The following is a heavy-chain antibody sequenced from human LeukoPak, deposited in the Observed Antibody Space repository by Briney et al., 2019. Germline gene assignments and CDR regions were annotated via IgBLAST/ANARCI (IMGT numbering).Heavy chain of an antibody. Sequence: PSETLSLTCAVYGGSFSGYYWSWIRQPPGEGLEWIGEINHSGSTNYNPSLKSRVTISVDTSQNQFSLKLSSVTAADTAVYYCARGNYDILTGSGYYFDYWGQGTLVTVSS. CDR1: GGSFSGYY. J-gene: IGHJ4*02. D-gene: IGHD3-9*01. CDR2: INHSGST. CDR3: ARGNYDILTGSGYYFDY. V-gene: IGHV4-34*01.